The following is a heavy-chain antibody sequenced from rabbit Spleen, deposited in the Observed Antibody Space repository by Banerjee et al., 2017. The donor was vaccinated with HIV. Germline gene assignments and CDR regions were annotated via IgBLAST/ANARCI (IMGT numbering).Heavy chain of an antibody. V-gene: IGHV1S40*01. CDR2: VAAGVSFTS. CDR1: GFSFTYIDY. D-gene: IGHD4-1*01. CDR3: GREDSSGWGLLDL. J-gene: IGHJ4*01. Sequence: QSLEESGGDLVKPGASLTLTCTASGFSFTYIDYLCWVRQPPGKGPEWIACVAAGVSFTSYYATWAKGRFTISKTSSTTVTLQMTSLTAADTATYFCGREDSSGWGLLDLWGPGTLVTVS.